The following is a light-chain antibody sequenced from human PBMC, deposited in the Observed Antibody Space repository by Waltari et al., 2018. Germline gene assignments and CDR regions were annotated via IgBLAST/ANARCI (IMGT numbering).Light chain of an antibody. Sequence: SYELTQPPSVSVSPGQTARITCPGDALAQPYAYWYQQKPGQAPMLLIYKDNERPSGIPERFSGSSSGTTVTLTISGVQAEDEADYYCQSEVNSRTYAILFGGGTKVTVL. CDR1: ALAQPY. V-gene: IGLV3-25*03. CDR2: KDN. CDR3: QSEVNSRTYAIL. J-gene: IGLJ2*01.